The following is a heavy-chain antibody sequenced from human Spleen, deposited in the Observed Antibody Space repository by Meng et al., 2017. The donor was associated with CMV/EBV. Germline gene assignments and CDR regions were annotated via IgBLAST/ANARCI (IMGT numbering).Heavy chain of an antibody. V-gene: IGHV1-18*01. Sequence: KASGDKFDNYGIAWVRQAPGQGLEWVGWVGAENGETNYGQKFQGRVTVTADTFTKTAYMEMRSLRSDDSAIYYCARAGAAVTTNVDFWGQGTLVTVSS. J-gene: IGHJ4*02. CDR2: VGAENGET. CDR3: ARAGAAVTTNVDF. CDR1: GDKFDNYG. D-gene: IGHD4-17*01.